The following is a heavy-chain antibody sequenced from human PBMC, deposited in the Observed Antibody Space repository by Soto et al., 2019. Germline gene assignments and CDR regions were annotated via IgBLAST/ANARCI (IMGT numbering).Heavy chain of an antibody. J-gene: IGHJ5*01. CDR2: IHNSGTS. CDR3: ARDFYDSVGYTWFDS. Sequence: QVQLQESGPGLVKPSETLSLSCTVSGDTNTSYYWGWIRQAPGKGLEWIGHIHNSGTSTHNPSLNGRVTISIDMSKKQFSLKLTSLTSADTAVYYCARDFYDSVGYTWFDSWSQGTLVTVSS. V-gene: IGHV4-59*01. CDR1: GDTNTSYY. D-gene: IGHD3-22*01.